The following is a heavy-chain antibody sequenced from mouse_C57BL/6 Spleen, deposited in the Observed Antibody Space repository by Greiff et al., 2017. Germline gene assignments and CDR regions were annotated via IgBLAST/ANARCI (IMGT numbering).Heavy chain of an antibody. CDR1: GYTFTSYW. CDR2: INPSSGYT. J-gene: IGHJ3*01. CDR3: ARGGYYGSRGFAY. Sequence: QVQLQQSGAELAKPGASVKLSCKASGYTFTSYWMHWVKQRPGQGLEWIGYINPSSGYTKYNQKFKDKATLTAAKSSSTAYMQLSSLTYEDSAVYYCARGGYYGSRGFAYWGQGTLVTVSA. D-gene: IGHD1-1*01. V-gene: IGHV1-7*01.